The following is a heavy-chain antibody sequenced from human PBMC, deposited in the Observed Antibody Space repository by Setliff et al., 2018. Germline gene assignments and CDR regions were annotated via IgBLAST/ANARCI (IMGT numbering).Heavy chain of an antibody. Sequence: PGESLKISCAASGFTFNAYAMSWVRQAPGKGLEWVSAITFGSLSRYYADSVKGRFTISRDNSKNTLFLEMNSLRTEDTAAYYCAKGRGQYYDSSGYYGRVLDYWGQGTLVTVSS. J-gene: IGHJ4*02. CDR2: ITFGSLSR. D-gene: IGHD3-22*01. V-gene: IGHV3-23*01. CDR3: AKGRGQYYDSSGYYGRVLDY. CDR1: GFTFNAYA.